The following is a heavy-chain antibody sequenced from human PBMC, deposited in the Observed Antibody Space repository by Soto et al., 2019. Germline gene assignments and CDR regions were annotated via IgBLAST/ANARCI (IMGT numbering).Heavy chain of an antibody. J-gene: IGHJ4*02. CDR3: AKGGDSGYEDYFDY. D-gene: IGHD5-12*01. CDR1: GFTFSSYG. Sequence: HPGGSLRLSCAASGFTFSSYGMHWVRQAPGKGLEWVAVISYDGSNKYYVDSVKGRFTISRDNSKNTLYLQMNSLRAEDTAVYYCAKGGDSGYEDYFDYWGQGTLVTVSS. V-gene: IGHV3-30*18. CDR2: ISYDGSNK.